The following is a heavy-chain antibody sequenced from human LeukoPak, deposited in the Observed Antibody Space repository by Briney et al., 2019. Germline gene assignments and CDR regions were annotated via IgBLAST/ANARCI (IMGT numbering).Heavy chain of an antibody. CDR2: IYHSGST. D-gene: IGHD3-22*01. V-gene: IGHV4-4*02. J-gene: IGHJ4*02. CDR1: GGSISSSNW. Sequence: PSETLSLTCAVSGGSISSSNWWSWVRQPPGKGLEWIGEIYHSGSTNYNPSLKSRVTISVDKSKNQFSLKLSSVTAADTAVYYCASYSYYYDSSGYFDYWGQGTLVTVSS. CDR3: ASYSYYYDSSGYFDY.